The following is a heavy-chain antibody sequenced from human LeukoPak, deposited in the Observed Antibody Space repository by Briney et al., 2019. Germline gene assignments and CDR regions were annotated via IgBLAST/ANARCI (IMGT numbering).Heavy chain of an antibody. D-gene: IGHD1-1*01. CDR1: GGSISSISSNNYH. J-gene: IGHJ4*02. Sequence: SETLSLTCIVSGGSISSISSNNYHWGWIRQPPGKGPEWIGSIYYSGSTYYNPSLKSRVTISVDTSKNQFSLKLSPVTAADTAVYYCARRQGNWHYFDYWGQGTLVTVSS. CDR3: ARRQGNWHYFDY. CDR2: IYYSGST. V-gene: IGHV4-39*01.